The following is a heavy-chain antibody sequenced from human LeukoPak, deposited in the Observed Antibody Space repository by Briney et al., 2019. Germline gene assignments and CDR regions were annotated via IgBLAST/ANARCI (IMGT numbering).Heavy chain of an antibody. CDR1: GYTFTSYY. CDR2: INPSGGST. Sequence: GASVKVSCKASGYTFTSYYMHWVRQAPGQGLERMGIINPSGGSTSYAQKFQGRVTMTRDTSTSTVYMELSSLRSEDTAVYYCARDGLQNYYYYGMDVWSQGTTVTVSS. CDR3: ARDGLQNYYYYGMDV. V-gene: IGHV1-46*01. J-gene: IGHJ6*02. D-gene: IGHD5-24*01.